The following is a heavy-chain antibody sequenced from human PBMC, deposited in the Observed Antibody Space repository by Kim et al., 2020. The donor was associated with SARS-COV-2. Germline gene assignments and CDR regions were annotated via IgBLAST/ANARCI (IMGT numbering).Heavy chain of an antibody. CDR3: ARGPGDYYYGMDV. Sequence: GGSLRLSCEASGFTFENHGMHWVRQAPGKGLEWVASMWYDESVKFYPDSLKGRFTVSRDNSKNTLYLQMNSLRDEDTAVYYCARGPGDYYYGMDVWGQGTTVTVSS. CDR2: MWYDESVK. V-gene: IGHV3-33*03. J-gene: IGHJ6*02. CDR1: GFTFENHG. D-gene: IGHD3-10*01.